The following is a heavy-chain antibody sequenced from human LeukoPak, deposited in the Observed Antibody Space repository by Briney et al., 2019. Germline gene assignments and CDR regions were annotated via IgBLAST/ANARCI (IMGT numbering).Heavy chain of an antibody. CDR3: ARDLGNPSANYRDY. D-gene: IGHD4/OR15-4a*01. Sequence: GASVKVSCKASGFSFTGYYLHWVRQAPGQGFEWMGWFNLNTGGTNYAQKFQGRVTTTRDTSISTAYVELSNLTSEDTALYYCARDLGNPSANYRDYWGQGTLVTVSS. J-gene: IGHJ4*02. CDR1: GFSFTGYY. V-gene: IGHV1-2*02. CDR2: FNLNTGGT.